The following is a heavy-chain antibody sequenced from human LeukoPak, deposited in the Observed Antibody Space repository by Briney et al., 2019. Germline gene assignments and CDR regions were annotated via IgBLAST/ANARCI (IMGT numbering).Heavy chain of an antibody. Sequence: GGSLRLSCAASGFTFSDYYMTWIRQAPGMGLEWISYISSSGRTIYYADSVKGRFTTSRDNAKNSLYLQMNGLRAEDTAVYYCARDGGVHDYWGQGTLVTVSS. CDR3: ARDGGVHDY. CDR2: ISSSGRTI. D-gene: IGHD3-16*01. J-gene: IGHJ4*02. CDR1: GFTFSDYY. V-gene: IGHV3-11*04.